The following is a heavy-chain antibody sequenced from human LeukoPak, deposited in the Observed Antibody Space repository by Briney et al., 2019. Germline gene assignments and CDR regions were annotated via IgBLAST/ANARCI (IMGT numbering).Heavy chain of an antibody. J-gene: IGHJ4*02. CDR2: MSGSGFTV. D-gene: IGHD3-10*01. CDR1: GSSFSHYY. Sequence: PGGSLRLSCITSGSSFSHYYMRWIRQAPGKGLEWIAYMSGSGFTVDYADSVKGRFTISRDNGKKSVFLQMDSLRLDDTAVYYCASGPGWNDYWGQGTRVTVSS. CDR3: ASGPGWNDY. V-gene: IGHV3-11*01.